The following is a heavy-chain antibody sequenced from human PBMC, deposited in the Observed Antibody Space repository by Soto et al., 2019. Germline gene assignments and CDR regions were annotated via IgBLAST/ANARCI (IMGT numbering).Heavy chain of an antibody. Sequence: QVQLVQSGAEVKKPGASVKVSCKASGYTFTSYGISWVRQAPGQGLEWMGWISAYNGNTNYAQKLQGRVTMTTDTSTSTAYMELRSLRSDDTAVYYCAREGHAGGSSWYDGDYYYGMDVWGQGTTVTVSS. CDR3: AREGHAGGSSWYDGDYYYGMDV. CDR1: GYTFTSYG. V-gene: IGHV1-18*01. CDR2: ISAYNGNT. J-gene: IGHJ6*02. D-gene: IGHD6-13*01.